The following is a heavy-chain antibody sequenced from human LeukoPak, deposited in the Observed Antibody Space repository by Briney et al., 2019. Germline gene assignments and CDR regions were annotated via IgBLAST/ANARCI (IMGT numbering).Heavy chain of an antibody. D-gene: IGHD2-15*01. J-gene: IGHJ6*02. CDR2: FDPEDGET. CDR1: GYTLTELS. V-gene: IGHV1-24*01. Sequence: ASVKVPCKVSGYTLTELSMHWVRQAPGKGLEWMGGFDPEDGETIYAQKFQGRVTMTEDTSTDTAYMELSSLRSEDTAVYYCATDRGYCSGGSCYSSVGMDVWGQGTTVTVSS. CDR3: ATDRGYCSGGSCYSSVGMDV.